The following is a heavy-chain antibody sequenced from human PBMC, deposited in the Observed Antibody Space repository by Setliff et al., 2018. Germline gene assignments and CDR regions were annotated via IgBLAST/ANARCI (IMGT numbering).Heavy chain of an antibody. Sequence: GGSLRLSCAASGFTFSSYAMSWVRQAPGKGLEWVSSISNSGGYTYYADSVKGRFAISRDNSKNTVYLQVNNLRAEDTAVYYCAKDKYSSGPDAFHIWGQGTMVTVSS. J-gene: IGHJ3*02. D-gene: IGHD3-22*01. CDR1: GFTFSSYA. CDR2: ISNSGGYT. V-gene: IGHV3-23*01. CDR3: AKDKYSSGPDAFHI.